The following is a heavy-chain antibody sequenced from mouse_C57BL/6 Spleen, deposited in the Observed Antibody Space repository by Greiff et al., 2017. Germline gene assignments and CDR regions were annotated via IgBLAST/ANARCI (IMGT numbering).Heavy chain of an antibody. J-gene: IGHJ2*01. CDR3: ARPELGWGYFDY. CDR2: ISSGSSTI. V-gene: IGHV5-17*01. Sequence: EVKVVESGGGLVKPGGSLKLSCAASGFTFSDYGMHWFRQAPEKGLEWVAYISSGSSTIYYAEAVKGRFTISRDNAKNTLLLQMTSLRSEDTAMYYCARPELGWGYFDYWGQGTTLTVSS. CDR1: GFTFSDYG. D-gene: IGHD4-1*01.